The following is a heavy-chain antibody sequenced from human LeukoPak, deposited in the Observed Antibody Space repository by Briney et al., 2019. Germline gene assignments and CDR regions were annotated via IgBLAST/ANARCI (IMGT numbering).Heavy chain of an antibody. J-gene: IGHJ4*02. V-gene: IGHV3-11*04. Sequence: SGGSLRLSCAASGFTFSDYYMSWICQAPGKGLEWGSYISSSGNSISYADSVKGRFTISRDNAKNSLYLQMNSLRAEDTAVYYCARNLLGWELHYFDYWGQGTLVTVSS. CDR1: GFTFSDYY. D-gene: IGHD1-26*01. CDR3: ARNLLGWELHYFDY. CDR2: ISSSGNSI.